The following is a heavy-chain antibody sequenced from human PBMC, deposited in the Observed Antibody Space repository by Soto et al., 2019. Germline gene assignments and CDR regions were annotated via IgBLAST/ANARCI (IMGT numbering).Heavy chain of an antibody. CDR3: ARPEIPTRSNDYDYPFDL. Sequence: GESLKISCKASGYSFTTYWIGWVRQMPGKGLEWMGIIYPGDSDTRYNPSFQGQVTISVDKSTSTAYLQWNSLKTSDTAIYYCARPEIPTRSNDYDYPFDLWGQGTLVTAPQ. CDR1: GYSFTTYW. CDR2: IYPGDSDT. J-gene: IGHJ5*02. V-gene: IGHV5-51*01. D-gene: IGHD3-22*01.